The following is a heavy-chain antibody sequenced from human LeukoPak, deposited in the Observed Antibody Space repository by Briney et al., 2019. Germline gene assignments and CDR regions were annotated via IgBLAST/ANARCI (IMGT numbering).Heavy chain of an antibody. Sequence: GGSLRLSCEASGXTFTXXWXXWXXXAPGKGLEWVANIKEDGSQKYYVESVKGRFTISRDNAKNSLYLQMNSLRAEDTAVYYCVRNELWGQGTLVTVSS. J-gene: IGHJ4*02. CDR1: GXTFTXXW. CDR2: IKEDGSQK. CDR3: VRNEL. D-gene: IGHD1-26*01. V-gene: IGHV3-7*04.